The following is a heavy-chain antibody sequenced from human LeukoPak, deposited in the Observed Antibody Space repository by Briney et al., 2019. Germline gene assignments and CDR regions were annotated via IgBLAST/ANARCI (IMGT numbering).Heavy chain of an antibody. CDR1: GDSIGSYY. V-gene: IGHV4-4*07. CDR2: IHSTGST. Sequence: SETLSLTCTVSGDSIGSYYWSWIRQPAGKGLEWLGRIHSTGSTNYNPSLQSRVTISVDTSKNQSSLKLSSVTAADTAVYYCAKSQGNWYFDLWGRGTLVTVSS. J-gene: IGHJ2*01. CDR3: AKSQGNWYFDL.